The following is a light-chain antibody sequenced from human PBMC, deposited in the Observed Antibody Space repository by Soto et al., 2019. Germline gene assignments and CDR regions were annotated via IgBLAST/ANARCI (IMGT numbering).Light chain of an antibody. Sequence: DIQMTQSPSSVSAAVGDRVTITCRASQGISSWLAWYQQQPGRAPKLLIYAASTLQRGVPSRFSGSGSGTDFSLTISSLQPEDFATYYGQQAHSFPVTFGQGTRLEI. J-gene: IGKJ5*01. CDR1: QGISSW. CDR3: QQAHSFPVT. V-gene: IGKV1-12*01. CDR2: AAS.